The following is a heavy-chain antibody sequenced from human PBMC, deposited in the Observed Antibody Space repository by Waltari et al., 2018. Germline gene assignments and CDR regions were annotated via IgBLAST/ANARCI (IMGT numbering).Heavy chain of an antibody. Sequence: QVQLQESGPGLVKPSETLSLTCAVSGFSISFGYYWGWIRQPPGKGLEWIGSIYHSGNTYNTPSVGGRVTMSIDTSKNQFSLKLSSVTAADTAVYYCARLHYFDSSALRAFDIWGQGTTVTVSS. CDR3: ARLHYFDSSALRAFDI. V-gene: IGHV4-38-2*01. CDR1: GFSISFGYY. J-gene: IGHJ3*02. CDR2: IYHSGNT. D-gene: IGHD3-22*01.